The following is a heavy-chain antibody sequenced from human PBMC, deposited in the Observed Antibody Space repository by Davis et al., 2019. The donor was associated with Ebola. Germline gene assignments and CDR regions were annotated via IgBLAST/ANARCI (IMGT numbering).Heavy chain of an antibody. V-gene: IGHV3-30-3*01. CDR3: ARAATTFGVDLGGIYAMDV. Sequence: PGGSLRLSCAGSGFTFNSYAMHWARQAPGRGLEWVIVISYGGSHKYYADSVKGRFTISRDDSKNTLYLQMNSLRAEDTAVYYCARAATTFGVDLGGIYAMDVWGQGTTVTVSS. CDR1: GFTFNSYA. D-gene: IGHD3-3*01. CDR2: ISYGGSHK. J-gene: IGHJ6*02.